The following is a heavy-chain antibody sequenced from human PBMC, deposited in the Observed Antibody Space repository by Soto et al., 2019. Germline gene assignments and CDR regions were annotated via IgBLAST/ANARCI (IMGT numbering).Heavy chain of an antibody. D-gene: IGHD4-17*01. J-gene: IGHJ5*02. CDR3: ARQNTGHHWFGP. V-gene: IGHV4-39*01. Sequence: SETLSLTCTVSGGSINSGAYYWGWVRQSPGKGMEWIGSIYYSGTTYYNPSLESRVTMSVDTSKNQFSLKLSFVSVAFTSVYYCARQNTGHHWFGPWGQGTLVTVS. CDR2: IYYSGTT. CDR1: GGSINSGAYY.